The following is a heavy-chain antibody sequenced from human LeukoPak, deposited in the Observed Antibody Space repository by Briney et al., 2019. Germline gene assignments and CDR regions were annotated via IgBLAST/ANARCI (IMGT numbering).Heavy chain of an antibody. CDR3: ARVSSSSWFPSWFDP. CDR1: GFTFSSYA. Sequence: GGSLRLSCAASGFTFSSYAMHWVRQAPGKGLEWVSVIYSGGSTYYADSVKGRFTISRDNSKNTLYLQMNSLRAEDTAVYYCARVSSSSWFPSWFDPWGQGTLVTVSS. D-gene: IGHD6-13*01. J-gene: IGHJ5*02. CDR2: IYSGGST. V-gene: IGHV3-66*01.